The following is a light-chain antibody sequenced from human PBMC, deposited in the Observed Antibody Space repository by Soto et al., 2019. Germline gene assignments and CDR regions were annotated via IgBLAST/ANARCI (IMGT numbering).Light chain of an antibody. CDR2: GAS. Sequence: EIVLTQSPGTLSLSPGESATLSCRASQTISSSYLAWYQQKPGQAPRLLIYGASSRATGIPDRFSGSGSVTDFTLTISRLEPEDFAVYYCQHYGSSLYTFGHGTKLQIK. CDR1: QTISSSY. J-gene: IGKJ2*01. V-gene: IGKV3-20*01. CDR3: QHYGSSLYT.